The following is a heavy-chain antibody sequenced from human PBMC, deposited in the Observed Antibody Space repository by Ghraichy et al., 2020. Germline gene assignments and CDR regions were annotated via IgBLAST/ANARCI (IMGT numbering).Heavy chain of an antibody. CDR3: ASLLRLGELSPRGGYYYYYGMDV. V-gene: IGHV4-34*01. CDR1: GGSFSGYY. J-gene: IGHJ6*02. Sequence: SETLSLTCAVYGGSFSGYYWSWIRQPPGKGLEWIGEINHSGSTNYNPSLKSRVTISVDTSKNQFSLKLSSVTAADTAVYYCASLLRLGELSPRGGYYYYYGMDVWGQGTTVTVSS. D-gene: IGHD3-16*02. CDR2: INHSGST.